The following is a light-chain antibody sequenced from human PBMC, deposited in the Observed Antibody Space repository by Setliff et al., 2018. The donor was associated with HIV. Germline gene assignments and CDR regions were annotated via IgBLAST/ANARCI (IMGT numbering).Light chain of an antibody. J-gene: IGLJ1*01. Sequence: QSVLTQPASVSGSPGQSITISCTGTSSDVGGYNYVSWYQQHPGKAPKLMIYEVSNRPSGVSNRFPGSKSGNTASLTISGLQAEDEADYYCSSYTSSSTYVFGAGTKGTVL. CDR2: EVS. CDR3: SSYTSSSTYV. V-gene: IGLV2-14*01. CDR1: SSDVGGYNY.